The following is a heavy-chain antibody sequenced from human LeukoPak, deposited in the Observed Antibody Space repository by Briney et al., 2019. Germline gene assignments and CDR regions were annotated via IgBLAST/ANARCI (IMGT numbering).Heavy chain of an antibody. CDR1: GFIFSSYG. J-gene: IGHJ4*02. CDR3: GRDRSSSSSAIDY. CDR2: IWHDGSNK. D-gene: IGHD6-6*01. Sequence: GGSLRLSCAASGFIFSSYGMHWVSQAPGKGLEWVAVIWHDGSNKYYADSAKGRFTISRDNSKNTLYLQMNSLRAEDTAVYFCGRDRSSSSSAIDYWGQGTLVTVSS. V-gene: IGHV3-33*01.